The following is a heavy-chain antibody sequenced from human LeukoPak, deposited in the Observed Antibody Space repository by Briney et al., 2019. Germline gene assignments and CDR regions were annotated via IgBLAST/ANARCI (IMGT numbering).Heavy chain of an antibody. CDR3: ARDVASWGGYTFAY. J-gene: IGHJ4*02. CDR1: GFTFSSYW. CDR2: IKQDGSDR. D-gene: IGHD5-12*01. V-gene: IGHV3-7*01. Sequence: PGGSLRLSCAASGFTFSSYWMSWVRQAPGKGLEWVANIKQDGSDRYYVDSVKGRFTISRDNGKNSLYLQVNSPRIDDTAVYFCARDVASWGGYTFAYWGQGTLVTVSS.